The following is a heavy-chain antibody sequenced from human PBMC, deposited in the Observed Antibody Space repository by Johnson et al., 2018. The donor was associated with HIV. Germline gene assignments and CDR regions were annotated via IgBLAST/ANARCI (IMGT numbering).Heavy chain of an antibody. CDR1: GFTFSSYG. D-gene: IGHD2-21*01. Sequence: QVQLVESGGGVVQPGRSLRLSCAASGFTFSSYGMHWVRQAPGKGLEWVAVISYDGSNKYYADSVKGRFTISRDNSKNTLYLQMNSLRAEDTAVYYCSTGDIVVVSGAMLLPLHDAFDIWGQGTMVTVSS. V-gene: IGHV3-30*03. CDR2: ISYDGSNK. CDR3: STGDIVVVSGAMLLPLHDAFDI. J-gene: IGHJ3*02.